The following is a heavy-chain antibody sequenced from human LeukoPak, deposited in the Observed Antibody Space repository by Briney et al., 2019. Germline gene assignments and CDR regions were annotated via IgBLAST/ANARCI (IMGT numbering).Heavy chain of an antibody. V-gene: IGHV4-39*07. D-gene: IGHD3-22*01. CDR1: GGSNSSSSYY. J-gene: IGHJ4*02. CDR3: ARDLLTGATYYYDSSGYYPNGYFDY. CDR2: IYYSGST. Sequence: PSETLSLTCTVSGGSNSSSSYYWGWIRQPPGKGLEWIESIYYSGSTYYNPSLKSRVTISVDTSKNQFSLKLSSVTAADTAVYYCARDLLTGATYYYDSSGYYPNGYFDYWGQGTLVTVSS.